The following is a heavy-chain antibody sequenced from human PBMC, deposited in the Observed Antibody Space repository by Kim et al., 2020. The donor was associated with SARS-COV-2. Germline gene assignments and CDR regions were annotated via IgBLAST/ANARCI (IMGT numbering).Heavy chain of an antibody. CDR1: GFTVSSNY. V-gene: IGHV3-53*01. D-gene: IGHD6-13*01. J-gene: IGHJ4*02. CDR2: IYSGGST. CDR3: ARGMERLAALFDY. Sequence: GGSLRLSCAASGFTVSSNYMSWVRQAPGKGLEWVSVIYSGGSTYYADSVKGRFTISRDNSKNTLYLQMNSLRAEDTAVYYCARGMERLAALFDYWGQGTLVTVSS.